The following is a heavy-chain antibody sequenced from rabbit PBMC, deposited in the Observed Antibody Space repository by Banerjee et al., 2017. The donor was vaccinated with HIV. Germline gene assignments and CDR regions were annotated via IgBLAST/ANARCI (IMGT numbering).Heavy chain of an antibody. J-gene: IGHJ4*01. CDR1: GFSFSSSYY. CDR3: ARASGFEKYFNL. CDR2: IVAGSSGST. V-gene: IGHV1S45*01. D-gene: IGHD1-1*01. Sequence: QEQLEESGGDLVKPEGSLTLTCTASGFSFSSSYYMCWVRQAPGKGLEWIGCIVAGSSGSTYYASWAKGRFTISKTSSTTVTLQMTSLTAADTATYFCARASGFEKYFNLWGPGTLVTVS.